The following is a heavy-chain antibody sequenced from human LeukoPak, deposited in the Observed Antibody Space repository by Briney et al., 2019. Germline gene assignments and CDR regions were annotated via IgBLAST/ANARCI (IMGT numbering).Heavy chain of an antibody. CDR3: ARWNYDSSGYALYYFDY. J-gene: IGHJ4*02. CDR2: INTYTGNP. Sequence: ASVKVSCKASGYTFTGYYMHWVRQAPGQGLEWMGWINTYTGNPTYAQGFTGRFVFSLDTSVSTAYLQISSLKAEDTAVYYCARWNYDSSGYALYYFDYWGQGTLVTVSS. D-gene: IGHD3-22*01. CDR1: GYTFTGYY. V-gene: IGHV7-4-1*02.